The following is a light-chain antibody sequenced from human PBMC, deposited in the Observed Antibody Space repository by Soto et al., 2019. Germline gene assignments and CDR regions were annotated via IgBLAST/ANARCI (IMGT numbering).Light chain of an antibody. Sequence: QSALTQPRSVSGSPGQSVTISCTGTNSDVGAYNYVSWHQHHPGEAPQLIIYDVTKRPSGVPDRFSGAKSGNTASLTISGLQAEDEADYYCFSYAGSHIWVFGGGTKLTVL. CDR1: NSDVGAYNY. V-gene: IGLV2-11*01. CDR2: DVT. CDR3: FSYAGSHIWV. J-gene: IGLJ3*02.